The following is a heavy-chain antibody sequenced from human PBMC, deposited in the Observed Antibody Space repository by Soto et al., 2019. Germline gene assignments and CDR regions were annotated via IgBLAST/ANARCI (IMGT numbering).Heavy chain of an antibody. V-gene: IGHV4-31*03. D-gene: IGHD6-13*01. CDR3: ARGGIAAAGTHWFDP. CDR2: IYYSGST. J-gene: IGHJ5*02. Sequence: KPSETLSLTCTVSGGSISSGGYYWSWIRQHPGKGLEWIGYIYYSGSTYYNPSLKSRVTISVDTSKNQFSLKLSSVTAADTAVYYCARGGIAAAGTHWFDPWGQGTLVTVSS. CDR1: GGSISSGGYY.